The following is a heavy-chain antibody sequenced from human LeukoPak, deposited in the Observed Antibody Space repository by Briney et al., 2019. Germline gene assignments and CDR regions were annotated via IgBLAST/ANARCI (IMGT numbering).Heavy chain of an antibody. CDR3: ARYVPGGSYWIFDL. CDR2: IYHNGNT. D-gene: IGHD1-1*01. CDR1: GGSMRSFY. V-gene: IGHV4-59*01. Sequence: PSETLSLTCTVSGGSMRSFYWTWIRQPPGKGLEWIGYIYHNGNTIYNPSLKSRVTISINVSKNQFSLSLTSVTAADTAVYYCARYVPGGSYWIFDLWGRGTLVTVSS. J-gene: IGHJ2*01.